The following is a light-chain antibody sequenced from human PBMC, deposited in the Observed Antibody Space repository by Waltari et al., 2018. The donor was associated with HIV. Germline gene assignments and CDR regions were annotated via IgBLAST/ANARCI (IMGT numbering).Light chain of an antibody. Sequence: SALTQPPSASGSPGQSVTISCTGTTADVGGYNHVSCYQQHPGKAPKFLMFEVNQRPSGVPNRFSGSKSGNTASLTVSGLQAEDEAHYYCVSYAGVNDRWAFGGGTKLTV. J-gene: IGLJ3*02. CDR3: VSYAGVNDRWA. CDR1: TADVGGYNH. CDR2: EVN. V-gene: IGLV2-8*01.